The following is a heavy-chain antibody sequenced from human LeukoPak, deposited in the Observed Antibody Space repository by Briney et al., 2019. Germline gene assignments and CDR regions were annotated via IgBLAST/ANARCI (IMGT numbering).Heavy chain of an antibody. J-gene: IGHJ4*02. Sequence: SETLSLTCTVSGGSISSYYWSWIRQPPGKGLEWIGYIYYSGSTNYNPSLKSRVTISVGTSKNQFSLKLSSVTAADTAVYYCARDLYGDYYFDYWGQGTLVTVSS. CDR1: GGSISSYY. CDR3: ARDLYGDYYFDY. D-gene: IGHD4-17*01. V-gene: IGHV4-59*01. CDR2: IYYSGST.